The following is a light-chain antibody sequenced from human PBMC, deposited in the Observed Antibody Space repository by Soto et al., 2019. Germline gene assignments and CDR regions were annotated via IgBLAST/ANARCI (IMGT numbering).Light chain of an antibody. CDR1: QSVSSN. Sequence: EIVMTQSPATLSVSPGERATLSCRASQSVSSNLAWYQQKPSQAPRLLIYGASMRATGIPARFSGSGSGTEFTLTISSLQSEDFAVYYCQQYNNWPPGTFGQGTKVDIK. CDR2: GAS. V-gene: IGKV3-15*01. CDR3: QQYNNWPPGT. J-gene: IGKJ1*01.